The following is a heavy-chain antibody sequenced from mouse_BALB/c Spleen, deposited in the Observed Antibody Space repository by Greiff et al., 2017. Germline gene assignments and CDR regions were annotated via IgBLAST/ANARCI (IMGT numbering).Heavy chain of an antibody. D-gene: IGHD2-4*01. CDR1: GYTFTSYT. CDR2: INPSSGYT. Sequence: VQLQQSGAELARPGASVKMSCKASGYTFTSYTMHWVKQRPGQGLEWIGYINPSSGYTNYNQKFKDKATLTADKSSSTAYMQLSSLTSEDSAVYYCARSPLYDYDGRYAMDYWGQGTSVTVSS. J-gene: IGHJ4*01. V-gene: IGHV1-4*01. CDR3: ARSPLYDYDGRYAMDY.